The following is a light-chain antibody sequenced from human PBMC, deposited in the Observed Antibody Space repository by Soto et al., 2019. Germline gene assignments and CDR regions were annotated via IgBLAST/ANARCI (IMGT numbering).Light chain of an antibody. Sequence: EVVLTQSPATLSLSPGERATLSCRASQSVASYLAWYQQRPGQAPRLLVYDASNRAPGIPARFSGSGSGTDFTLTINSLEPDDFAVYYCQHRANWPLTFGGGTRVELK. J-gene: IGKJ4*01. CDR3: QHRANWPLT. V-gene: IGKV3-11*01. CDR2: DAS. CDR1: QSVASY.